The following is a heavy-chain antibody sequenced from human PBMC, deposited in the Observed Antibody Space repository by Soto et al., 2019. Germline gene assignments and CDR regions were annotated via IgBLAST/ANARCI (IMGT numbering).Heavy chain of an antibody. Sequence: QITLRESGPTLVKPTQTLTLTCSFSGFSLSTSGVGVGWIRQPPGKALEWLAVIYWDDDKRYNPSLKSRLTITKDTSKNQVVLTMTNMDPVDTATYHCAHRRPSAAFDSWGQGTLVTVSS. J-gene: IGHJ4*02. CDR2: IYWDDDK. CDR1: GFSLSTSGVG. V-gene: IGHV2-5*02. CDR3: AHRRPSAAFDS. D-gene: IGHD2-15*01.